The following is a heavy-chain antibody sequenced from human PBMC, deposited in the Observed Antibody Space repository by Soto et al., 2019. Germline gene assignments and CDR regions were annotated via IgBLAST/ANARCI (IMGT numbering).Heavy chain of an antibody. CDR3: ARTYTSYYYYGMDV. CDR2: IFYSGST. Sequence: SETLSLSCTVSGGSINTFYWRWVRQPAGKGLEWIGRIFYSGSTNYNPSLKSRVTISVDTSKNQFSLKLSSVTAADTAAYYCARTYTSYYYYGMDVWGQGTTVTVSS. J-gene: IGHJ6*02. V-gene: IGHV4-4*07. D-gene: IGHD2-2*01. CDR1: GGSINTFY.